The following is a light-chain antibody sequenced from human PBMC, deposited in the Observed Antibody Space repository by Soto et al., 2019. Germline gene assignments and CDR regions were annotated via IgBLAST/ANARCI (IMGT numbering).Light chain of an antibody. J-gene: IGKJ1*01. Sequence: EIVMTQSPATLSVSPGERATLSCRASQSVSSNLAWYQQKPGQAPRLLIYGASTRATGIPARFSGSGSGTEXXLXXSXLQSEDFAVYYCQQYNNWWTFGQGTKVEIK. CDR1: QSVSSN. V-gene: IGKV3-15*01. CDR3: QQYNNWWT. CDR2: GAS.